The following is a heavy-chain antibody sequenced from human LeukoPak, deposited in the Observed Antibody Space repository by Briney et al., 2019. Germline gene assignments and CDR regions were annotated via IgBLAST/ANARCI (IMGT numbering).Heavy chain of an antibody. CDR2: IYYSGST. CDR3: ASWGPAMVRVGVNYFDY. J-gene: IGHJ4*02. V-gene: IGHV4-39*07. Sequence: PSETLSLTCTVSGGSISSSSYYWGWIRQPPGKGLEWIGSIYYSGSTYYNPSLKSRVTISVDTSKNQFSLKLSSVTAADTAVYYCASWGPAMVRVGVNYFDYWGQGTLVTVSS. D-gene: IGHD3-10*01. CDR1: GGSISSSSYY.